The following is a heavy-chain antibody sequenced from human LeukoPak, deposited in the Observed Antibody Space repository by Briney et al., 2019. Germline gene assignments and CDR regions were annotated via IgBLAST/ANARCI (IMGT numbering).Heavy chain of an antibody. CDR2: IYWNDDK. V-gene: IGHV2-5*01. J-gene: IGHJ4*02. D-gene: IGHD6-13*01. CDR3: AHRLNRSWSFDY. CDR1: GFSLSTSGVG. Sequence: ESGPTLVKPTQTLTLTCTFSGFSLSTSGVGVCWIRQPPGKALEWLALIYWNDDKRYSPSLKSRLTITKDTSKNQVVLTMTNMDPVDTASYYCAHRLNRSWSFDYWGQGTLVTVSS.